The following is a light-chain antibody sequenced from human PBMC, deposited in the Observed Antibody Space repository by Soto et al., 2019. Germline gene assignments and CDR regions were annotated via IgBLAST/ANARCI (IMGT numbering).Light chain of an antibody. V-gene: IGLV2-11*01. CDR2: DVS. Sequence: LTQPRSVSGSPGQSVTISCTGTSSDVGGYNYVSWYQQHPGKAPKLMIYDVSKRPSGVPDRFSGSNSGNTASLTISGLHAEDEADYYCCSYAGSYTFGVFGTGTKVTVL. J-gene: IGLJ1*01. CDR3: CSYAGSYTFGV. CDR1: SSDVGGYNY.